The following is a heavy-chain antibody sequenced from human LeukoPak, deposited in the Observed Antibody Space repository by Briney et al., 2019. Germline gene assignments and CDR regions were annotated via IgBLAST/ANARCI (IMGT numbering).Heavy chain of an antibody. CDR1: GFTFSSYG. J-gene: IGHJ4*02. D-gene: IGHD6-19*01. V-gene: IGHV3-30*02. Sequence: GGSLRLSCAASGFTFSSYGMHWVRQAPGKGLEWVAFIRYDGSNKYYADSVKGRFTISRDNSKNTLYLQMNSLRAEDTAVYYCVKASMTGYSSGWYGGHFDYWGQGTLVTVSS. CDR2: IRYDGSNK. CDR3: VKASMTGYSSGWYGGHFDY.